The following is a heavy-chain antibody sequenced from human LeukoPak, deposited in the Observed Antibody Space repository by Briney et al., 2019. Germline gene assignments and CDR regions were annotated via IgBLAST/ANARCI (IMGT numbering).Heavy chain of an antibody. J-gene: IGHJ4*02. CDR2: IYDGNT. CDR1: GFTVSSNF. CDR3: ARYFDRI. Sequence: GGSLRLSCAASGFTVSSNFMSWVRQAPRKGLEWVSSIYDGNTVYADSVRGRFTISRDSSKNTLYLQMNNLRVDDTAVYYCARYFDRIWGQGTLVTVSS. V-gene: IGHV3-53*01. D-gene: IGHD3-9*01.